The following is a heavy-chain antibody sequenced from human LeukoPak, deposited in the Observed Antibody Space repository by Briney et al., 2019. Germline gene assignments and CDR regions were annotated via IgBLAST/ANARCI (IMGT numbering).Heavy chain of an antibody. CDR2: INPNSGGT. Sequence: ASVKVSCKASGYTFTGYYMHWVRQAPGQGLEWMGWINPNSGGTNYAQKFQGRVTMTRDTSISTAYMELSRLRSDDTAVDYCARVRDGYNTDHFDHWGQGTLVTVSS. CDR1: GYTFTGYY. D-gene: IGHD5-24*01. CDR3: ARVRDGYNTDHFDH. V-gene: IGHV1-2*02. J-gene: IGHJ4*02.